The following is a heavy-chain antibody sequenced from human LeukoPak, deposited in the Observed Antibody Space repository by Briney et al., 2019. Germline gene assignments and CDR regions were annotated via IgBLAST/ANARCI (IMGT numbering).Heavy chain of an antibody. CDR2: INSDASTT. J-gene: IGHJ3*01. V-gene: IGHV3-74*01. CDR1: GFTFSNYW. CDR3: ARDYDYPWGSYRYDAFDV. Sequence: GGSLRLSCAAPGFTFSNYWMHWVRQAPGKELVWVSHINSDASTTTYADFVKGRFTISRDNAKNTLYLQMNSLGAEDTAAYHCARDYDYPWGSYRYDAFDVWGQGTVVTVSS. D-gene: IGHD3-16*02.